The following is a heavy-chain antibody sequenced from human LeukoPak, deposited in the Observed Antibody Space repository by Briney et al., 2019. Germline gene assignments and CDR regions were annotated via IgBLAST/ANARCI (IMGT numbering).Heavy chain of an antibody. CDR1: GFTFDDYA. J-gene: IGHJ4*02. Sequence: GGSLRLSCAASGFTFDDYAMHWVRQAPGKGLEWVSLISWDGGSTYYADSVKGRFTISRDYRKNSLYLQMNSLRAEDTALYYCAKDEGQWLAMGYFDYWGQGTLVTVSS. CDR2: ISWDGGST. V-gene: IGHV3-43D*03. D-gene: IGHD6-19*01. CDR3: AKDEGQWLAMGYFDY.